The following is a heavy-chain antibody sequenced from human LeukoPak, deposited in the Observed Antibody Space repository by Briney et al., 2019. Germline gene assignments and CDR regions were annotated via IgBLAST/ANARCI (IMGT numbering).Heavy chain of an antibody. J-gene: IGHJ5*02. CDR1: GGSISSYY. CDR3: ARDYGDYAGGGWFDP. D-gene: IGHD4-17*01. CDR2: IYYSGST. Sequence: PSETLSLTCTVSGGSISSYYWSWIRQPPGKGLEWIGYIYYSGSTNYNPSLKSRVTISVDTSKNQFSLKLSSVTAADTAVYYCARDYGDYAGGGWFDPWGQGTLVTVSS. V-gene: IGHV4-59*01.